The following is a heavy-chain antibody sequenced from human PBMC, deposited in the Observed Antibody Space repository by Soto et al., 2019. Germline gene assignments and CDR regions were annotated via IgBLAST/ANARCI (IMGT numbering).Heavy chain of an antibody. J-gene: IGHJ5*01. D-gene: IGHD2-15*01. CDR1: GDSISTFDYF. Sequence: PSETLSLTCSVSGDSISTFDYFWAWIRQPPGQALEYIGYIYKSATTYYNPSFEGRVAISLDASKSHFSLNVTSVTAADTAVYFCARGRYCLTGTCFPNWFDSWGQGTLVTVSS. CDR3: ARGRYCLTGTCFPNWFDS. V-gene: IGHV4-30-4*01. CDR2: IYKSATT.